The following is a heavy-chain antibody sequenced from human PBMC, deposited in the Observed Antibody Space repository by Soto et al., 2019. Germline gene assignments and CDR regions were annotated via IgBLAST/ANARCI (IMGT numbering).Heavy chain of an antibody. D-gene: IGHD2-15*01. J-gene: IGHJ4*02. Sequence: QVQLVQSGAEVKKPGSSVKVSCKASGGTFSSYAISWVRQAPGQGLEWMGGIIPIFGTANYARTFQGRVTITVDEYTTREHISLSCLRHDVTAVYYCASDLFSCLCFDYWGQGTLVNVSA. CDR2: IIPIFGTA. CDR3: ASDLFSCLCFDY. V-gene: IGHV1-69*12. CDR1: GGTFSSYA.